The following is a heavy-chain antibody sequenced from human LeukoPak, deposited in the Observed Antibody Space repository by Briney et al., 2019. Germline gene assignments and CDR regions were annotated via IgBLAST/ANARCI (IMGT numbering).Heavy chain of an antibody. D-gene: IGHD2-15*01. CDR3: AKEDGYATAWYFDH. Sequence: GGSLRLSCATSRFTFSNYGMHWVRQAPGKGLEWVAFVRYDGSKKNYADSVRGRFTISRDNSKKTLYLQMDSLRPEDTAVYYCAKEDGYATAWYFDHWGQGTLVTVSS. J-gene: IGHJ4*02. V-gene: IGHV3-30*02. CDR1: RFTFSNYG. CDR2: VRYDGSKK.